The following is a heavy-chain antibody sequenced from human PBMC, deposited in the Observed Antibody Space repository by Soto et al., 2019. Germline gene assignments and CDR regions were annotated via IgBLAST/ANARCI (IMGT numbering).Heavy chain of an antibody. V-gene: IGHV3-7*01. CDR2: IKQDGSEK. CDR3: ARRQGSSSNPPLYFDY. Sequence: GGSLRLSCAASGCTFSSYWMSWVRQAPGKGLEWVANIKQDGSEKYYVDSVKGRFTISRDNAKNSLYLQMNSLRAEDTAVYYCARRQGSSSNPPLYFDYWGQGTLVTVSS. J-gene: IGHJ4*02. CDR1: GCTFSSYW. D-gene: IGHD6-6*01.